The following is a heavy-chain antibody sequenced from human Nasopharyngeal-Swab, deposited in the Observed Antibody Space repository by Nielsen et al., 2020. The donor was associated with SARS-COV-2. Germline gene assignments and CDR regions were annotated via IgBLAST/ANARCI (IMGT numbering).Heavy chain of an antibody. D-gene: IGHD5-12*01. CDR2: IKQDGSEK. V-gene: IGHV3-7*01. J-gene: IGHJ4*02. CDR3: ARVYSGYDMPVGFDY. Sequence: VRQAPGKGLEWVANIKQDGSEKYYVDSVKGRFTISRDNAKNSLYLQMNSLRAEDTAVYYCARVYSGYDMPVGFDYWGQGTLVTVSS.